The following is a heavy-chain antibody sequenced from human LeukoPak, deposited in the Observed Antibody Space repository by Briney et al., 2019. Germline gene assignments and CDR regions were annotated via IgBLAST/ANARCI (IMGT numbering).Heavy chain of an antibody. CDR3: ARGPSHLIDFWSGYYLSYGGDWFDP. CDR1: GFTFDDYA. CDR2: ISWNSDTI. Sequence: QSGGSLRLSCAVSGFTFDDYAMHWVRQVPGKGLEWVSGISWNSDTIGLADSVKGRFTISRDNAKNSLYLQMNSLRAEDTALYYCARGPSHLIDFWSGYYLSYGGDWFDPWGQGTLVTVSS. D-gene: IGHD3-3*01. J-gene: IGHJ5*02. V-gene: IGHV3-9*01.